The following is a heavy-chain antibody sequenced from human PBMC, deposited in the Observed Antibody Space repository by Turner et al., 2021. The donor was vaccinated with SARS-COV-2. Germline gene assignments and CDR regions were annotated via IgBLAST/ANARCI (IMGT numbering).Heavy chain of an antibody. CDR3: AKCVTTCQTKGLDN. J-gene: IGHJ4*02. Sequence: EVQSLESGGGLVQPGGSLRFSCAAYGFTFNNFAMSWGRQAPGKGLEWVSAINGTGHVTHYVDSVKGRFTISRDSSKNTLYLQMNSLRVEDTAIYYCAKCVTTCQTKGLDNWGQGTLVTVSS. V-gene: IGHV3-23*01. CDR2: INGTGHVT. D-gene: IGHD1-26*01. CDR1: GFTFNNFA.